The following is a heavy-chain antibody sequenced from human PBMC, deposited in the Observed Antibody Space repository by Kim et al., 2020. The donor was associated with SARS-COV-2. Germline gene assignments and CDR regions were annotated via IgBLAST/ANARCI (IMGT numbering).Heavy chain of an antibody. CDR3: ARDTYYGSGSYYFAFDI. Sequence: LKSRVTISVDTSKNQFSLKLSSVTAADTDVYYCARDTYYGSGSYYFAFDIWGQGTMVTVSS. D-gene: IGHD3-10*01. V-gene: IGHV4-59*01. J-gene: IGHJ3*02.